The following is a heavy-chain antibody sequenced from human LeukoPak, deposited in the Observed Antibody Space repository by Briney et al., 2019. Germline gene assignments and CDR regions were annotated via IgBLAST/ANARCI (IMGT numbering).Heavy chain of an antibody. CDR3: ARDRHGDCVYYYYYGMDV. CDR1: GFTFSSYW. D-gene: IGHD2-21*02. V-gene: IGHV3-7*01. CDR2: IKQDGSDK. Sequence: GGSLRLSCAASGFTFSSYWMSWVRQAPGKGLEWVANIKQDGSDKYYVDSVKGRFTISRDNAKNSLYLQMNSLRAEDTAVYYCARDRHGDCVYYYYYGMDVWGQGTTVTVSS. J-gene: IGHJ6*02.